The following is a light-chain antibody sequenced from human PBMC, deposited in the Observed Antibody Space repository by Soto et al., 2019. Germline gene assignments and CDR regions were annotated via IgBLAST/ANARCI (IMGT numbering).Light chain of an antibody. CDR3: QSYDSSLSGVL. CDR2: GNS. J-gene: IGLJ2*01. Sequence: QSVLTQPPSVSGAPGQGVTISCIGSSSNIGAGYDVHWYQQVSGTAPKLLLYGNSNRPSGVPDRFSGSKSGTSASLAIIGLQPEDEAYYYCQSYDSSLSGVLFGGGTKVTVL. V-gene: IGLV1-40*01. CDR1: SSNIGAGYD.